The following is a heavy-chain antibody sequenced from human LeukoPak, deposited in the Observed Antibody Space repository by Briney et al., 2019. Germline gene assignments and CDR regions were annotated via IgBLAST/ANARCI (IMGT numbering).Heavy chain of an antibody. CDR1: GYTFTSYY. J-gene: IGHJ4*02. D-gene: IGHD3-10*01. Sequence: GASVKVSCMASGYTFTSYYMHWVRQAPGQGLEWMGIINPSGGSTSYAQKFQGRVTMTRDMFTSTVYMELSSLRSEDTAVYYCARARSFIKSIGETWDYWGQGTLVTVSS. CDR3: ARARSFIKSIGETWDY. CDR2: INPSGGST. V-gene: IGHV1-46*01.